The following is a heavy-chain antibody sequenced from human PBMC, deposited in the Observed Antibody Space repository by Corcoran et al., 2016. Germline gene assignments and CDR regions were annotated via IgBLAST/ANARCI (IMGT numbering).Heavy chain of an antibody. CDR3: AKDLGDYYDSSGYPDY. J-gene: IGHJ4*02. CDR1: GFTFSSYG. V-gene: IGHV3-30*18. CDR2: ISYDGSNK. D-gene: IGHD3-22*01. Sequence: QMQLVESGGGVVQPGRSLRLSCAASGFTFSSYGMHWVRQAPGKGLEWVAVISYDGSNKYYADSVKGRFTISRDNSKNTLYLQMNSLRAEDTAVYYCAKDLGDYYDSSGYPDYWGQGTLVTVSS.